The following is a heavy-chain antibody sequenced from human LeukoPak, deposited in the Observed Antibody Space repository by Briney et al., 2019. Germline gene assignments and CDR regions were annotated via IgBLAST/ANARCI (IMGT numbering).Heavy chain of an antibody. J-gene: IGHJ4*02. CDR3: ARVYDSSGYHPFGY. V-gene: IGHV3-33*01. CDR1: GFTFSSYG. CDR2: IWYDGSNK. D-gene: IGHD3-22*01. Sequence: QPGRSLRLSCAASGFTFSSYGMHWVRQAPGKGLEWVAVIWYDGSNKYYADSVKGRFTISRDNSKNTLYLQMNSLRAEDTAVYYCARVYDSSGYHPFGYWGQGTLVTVSS.